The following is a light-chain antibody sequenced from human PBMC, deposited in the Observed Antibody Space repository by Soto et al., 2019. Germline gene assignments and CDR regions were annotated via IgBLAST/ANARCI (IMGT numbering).Light chain of an antibody. V-gene: IGKV3-20*01. J-gene: IGKJ1*01. Sequence: EIVLTQSPGTLSLSPGERATLSCRASQSVSSNYLAWYQQKPGQAPRLFIYGASSRATGIPERFSGSGSGTDFTITISRLEPEDFAVYYCQQYGSSSPTFGQGTTVEFK. CDR2: GAS. CDR1: QSVSSNY. CDR3: QQYGSSSPT.